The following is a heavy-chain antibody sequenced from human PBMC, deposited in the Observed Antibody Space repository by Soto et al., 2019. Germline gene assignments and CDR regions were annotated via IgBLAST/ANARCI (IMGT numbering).Heavy chain of an antibody. CDR1: GGTFSSYT. J-gene: IGHJ4*02. CDR3: ASGRLYCSSTSCYLDY. D-gene: IGHD2-2*01. V-gene: IGHV1-69*02. CDR2: IIPILGIA. Sequence: QVQLVQFGAEVKKPGSSVKVSCKASGGTFSSYTISWVRQAPGQGLEWMGRIIPILGIANYAQKFQGRVTITADKSTSTAYMELSSLRSEDTAVYYCASGRLYCSSTSCYLDYWGQGTLVTVSS.